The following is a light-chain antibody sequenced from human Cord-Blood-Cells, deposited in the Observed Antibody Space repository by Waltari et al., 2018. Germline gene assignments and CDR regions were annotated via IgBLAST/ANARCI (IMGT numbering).Light chain of an antibody. V-gene: IGLV2-14*01. CDR2: AGR. CDR3: SSYTSRSFVV. CDR1: TTAGRGSNS. J-gene: IGLJ2*01. Sequence: QSALTQPAAVAGLSEHSIPHAPTDTTTAGRGSNSVPWYQQHPGKTPNLMIYAGRNRPSGVSTRFSGPKSGNTAPLTISALQAEDVAHYSCSSYTSRSFVVFGGGTKLTVL.